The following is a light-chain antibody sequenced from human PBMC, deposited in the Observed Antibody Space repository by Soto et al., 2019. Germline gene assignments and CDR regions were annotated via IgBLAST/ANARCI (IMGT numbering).Light chain of an antibody. Sequence: EVVLTQSPATLSLFPGASATLSCRASETISNQLAWYQQKPGQAPRLLMYDASHRVTGIPARFSGSGSGTDFTLIISSLEPADFAVYYCQHRSDWPPTCTFGQGTKVDIK. CDR1: ETISNQ. CDR2: DAS. V-gene: IGKV3-11*01. CDR3: QHRSDWPPTCT. J-gene: IGKJ2*02.